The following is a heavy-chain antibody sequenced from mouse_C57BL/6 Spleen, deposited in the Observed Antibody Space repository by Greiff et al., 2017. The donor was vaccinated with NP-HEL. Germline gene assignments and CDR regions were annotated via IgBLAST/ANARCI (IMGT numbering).Heavy chain of an antibody. CDR1: GFSLTSYG. J-gene: IGHJ1*03. CDR2: IWSGGST. V-gene: IGHV2-2*01. CDR3: ARGGWLLRYFDV. D-gene: IGHD2-3*01. Sequence: VQRVESGPGLVQPSQSLSITCTVSGFSLTSYGVHWVRQSPGKGLEWLGVIWSGGSTDYNAAFISRLSISKDNSKSQVFFKMNSLHADDTAIYYCARGGWLLRYFDVWGTGTTVTVSS.